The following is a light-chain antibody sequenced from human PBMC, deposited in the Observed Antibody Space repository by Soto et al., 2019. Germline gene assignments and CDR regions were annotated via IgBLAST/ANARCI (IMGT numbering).Light chain of an antibody. CDR3: SSYSRDSIPV. J-gene: IGLJ1*01. V-gene: IGLV2-14*01. CDR1: YRDVGGYNF. Sequence: QSALTQPASVSGSPGQSITISCTGTYRDVGGYNFVSWYQHHPGKAPKLILYGVTHRPSGVSNRFSGSKSGDTASLTISGLQADDEADYYCSSYSRDSIPVFGTGTKLTVL. CDR2: GVT.